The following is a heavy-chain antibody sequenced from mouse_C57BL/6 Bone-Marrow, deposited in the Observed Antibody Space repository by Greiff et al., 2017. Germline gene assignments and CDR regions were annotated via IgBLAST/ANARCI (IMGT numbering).Heavy chain of an antibody. Sequence: EVQLVESGGGLVQPGGSLKLSCAASGFTFSDYYMYWVRQTPEKRLEWVAYISNGGGSPYYPDTVKGRFTISRDNAKNTLYLPMSRLKSEDTAMYYCARHQGNYGGSFFYYAMDYWGQGTSVTVSS. CDR1: GFTFSDYY. V-gene: IGHV5-12*01. CDR3: ARHQGNYGGSFFYYAMDY. D-gene: IGHD2-1*01. CDR2: ISNGGGSP. J-gene: IGHJ4*01.